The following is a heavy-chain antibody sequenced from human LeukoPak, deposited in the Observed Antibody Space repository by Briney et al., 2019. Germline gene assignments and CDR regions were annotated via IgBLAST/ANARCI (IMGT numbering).Heavy chain of an antibody. CDR3: ASYYDSSGYYFGGFDY. V-gene: IGHV3-20*04. Sequence: GGSLRLSCAASGFTFDDYGMSWVRQAPGKGLEWVSGINWNGGSTGYADSVKGRFTISRDNAKNSLYLQMNSLRAEDTAVYYCASYYDSSGYYFGGFDYWGQGTLVTVSS. J-gene: IGHJ4*02. D-gene: IGHD3-22*01. CDR1: GFTFDDYG. CDR2: INWNGGST.